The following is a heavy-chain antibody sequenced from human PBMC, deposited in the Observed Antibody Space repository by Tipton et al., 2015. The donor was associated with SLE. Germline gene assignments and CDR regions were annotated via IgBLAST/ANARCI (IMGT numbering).Heavy chain of an antibody. V-gene: IGHV4-39*07. D-gene: IGHD6-19*01. CDR1: GDSISSSNFY. J-gene: IGHJ4*02. CDR3: ARLGPHSTYSSAWYVNY. CDR2: LYYTGGT. Sequence: TLSLTCNVSGDSISSSNFYWGWIRQPPGKGLEWIGCLYYTGGTFYTPSLKSRVTISMDTSKNHFSLRVSSLTAADTAVYYCARLGPHSTYSSAWYVNYWGQGTLVTVSS.